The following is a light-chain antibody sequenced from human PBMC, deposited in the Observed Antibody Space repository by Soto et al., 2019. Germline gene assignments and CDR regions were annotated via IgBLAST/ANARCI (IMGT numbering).Light chain of an antibody. CDR1: QGISSY. V-gene: IGKV1-9*01. J-gene: IGKJ2*01. Sequence: DIQLTQSPSFLPASVGDRVTITCRASQGISSYLAWYQQKTRKAPKLLIYAASTFQNGVLARFRGSGSGTEFTLTISSLQPEDFATYYCQQHNTYPLYAFGQGTQLDIK. CDR2: AAS. CDR3: QQHNTYPLYA.